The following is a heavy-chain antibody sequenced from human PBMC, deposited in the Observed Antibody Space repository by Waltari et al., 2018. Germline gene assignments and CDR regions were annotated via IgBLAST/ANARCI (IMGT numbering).Heavy chain of an antibody. D-gene: IGHD6-6*01. CDR3: ARHRMGQLVRGIFDY. J-gene: IGHJ4*02. CDR2: IYPGDSHT. Sequence: EVQLVQSGAEVKKPGESLKISCKVSGTSFTSYWIGWVPQIPGKGMEWMGIIYPGDSHTRYSPSFQGQVTISADKSISTAYLQWSSLKASDTAMYYCARHRMGQLVRGIFDYWGQGTLVTVSS. V-gene: IGHV5-51*01. CDR1: GTSFTSYW.